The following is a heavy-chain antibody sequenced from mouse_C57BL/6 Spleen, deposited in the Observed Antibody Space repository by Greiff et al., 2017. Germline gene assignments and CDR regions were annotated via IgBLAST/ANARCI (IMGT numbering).Heavy chain of an antibody. Sequence: EVMLVESGGGLVPPKGSLKLSCAASGFSFNTYAMNWVRQAPGTGLEWVARIRSKSNNYATYYAESVKDRFTISRDDSESMLYLQLNNLKTEDTARDYCGREREIYDGRHGGVDYCDYWGQGTTLTVSS. CDR1: GFSFNTYA. D-gene: IGHD2-3*01. J-gene: IGHJ2*01. CDR3: GREREIYDGRHGGVDYCDY. CDR2: IRSKSNNYAT. V-gene: IGHV10-1*01.